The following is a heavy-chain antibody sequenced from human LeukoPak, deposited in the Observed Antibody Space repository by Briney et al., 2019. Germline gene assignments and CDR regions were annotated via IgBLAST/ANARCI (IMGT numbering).Heavy chain of an antibody. CDR3: ARGWTVTTDYYYYYMDV. Sequence: SVKVSCKASGGTFSSYAISWVRQAPGQGLEWMGGIIPIFGTANYAQKFQGRVTVTTDESTSTAYMELSSLRSEGTAVYYCARGWTVTTDYYYYYMDVWGKGTTVTVSS. J-gene: IGHJ6*03. D-gene: IGHD4-17*01. V-gene: IGHV1-69*05. CDR2: IIPIFGTA. CDR1: GGTFSSYA.